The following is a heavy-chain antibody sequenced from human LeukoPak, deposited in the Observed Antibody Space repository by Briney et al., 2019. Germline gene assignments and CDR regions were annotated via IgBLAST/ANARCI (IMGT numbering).Heavy chain of an antibody. V-gene: IGHV1-2*02. Sequence: ASVKVSCEASEYTFTDYYIHWVRRAPGQGLEWMGWINPDSGGTNYAQKFQGRVTMTRDTSISTAYMELNRLRSDDSAVYYCARRLVSHLSFDYWGQGTLVTVSS. CDR2: INPDSGGT. D-gene: IGHD2/OR15-2a*01. CDR3: ARRLVSHLSFDY. CDR1: EYTFTDYY. J-gene: IGHJ4*02.